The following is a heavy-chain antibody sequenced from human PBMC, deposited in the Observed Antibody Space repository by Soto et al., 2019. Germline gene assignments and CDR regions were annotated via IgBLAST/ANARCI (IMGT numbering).Heavy chain of an antibody. Sequence: GESLKISCKGSGYSFAGYWITWVRQKPGKGLEWMGRIDPSDSQTYYSPSFRGHVTISVTKSITTVFLQWSSLRASDTAMYYCARQIYDSDTGPNFQYYFDSWGQGTPVTVFS. V-gene: IGHV5-10-1*01. CDR1: GYSFAGYW. J-gene: IGHJ4*02. D-gene: IGHD3-22*01. CDR3: ARQIYDSDTGPNFQYYFDS. CDR2: IDPSDSQT.